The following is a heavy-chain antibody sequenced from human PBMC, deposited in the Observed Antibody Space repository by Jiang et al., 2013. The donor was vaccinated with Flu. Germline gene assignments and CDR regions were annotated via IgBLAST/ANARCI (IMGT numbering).Heavy chain of an antibody. V-gene: IGHV3-30*18. D-gene: IGHD1-26*01. CDR3: AKDQAYSGSYRPFDY. CDR2: ISFDGSNT. J-gene: IGHJ4*02. Sequence: LEWVAVISFDGSNTYYADSVKGRFTISRDNSKNTLSLQMNSLRAEDTAVYYCAKDQAYSGSYRPFDYWGQGTLVTVSS.